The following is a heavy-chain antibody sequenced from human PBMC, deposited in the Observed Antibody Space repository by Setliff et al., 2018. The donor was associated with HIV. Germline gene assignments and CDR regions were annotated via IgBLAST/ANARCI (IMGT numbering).Heavy chain of an antibody. CDR2: IRYDGSNK. CDR3: ARGDQTGYYTTYYYYMAV. Sequence: SGGSLRLSCAASGFTFSHYGMHWVRQAQGKGLEWVAFIRYDGSNKYYADSVKGRFTISRDNARNTVFLQMNSLRAEDSAVYYCARGDQTGYYTTYYYYMAVWGLGTTVTVSS. J-gene: IGHJ6*03. D-gene: IGHD3-9*01. CDR1: GFTFSHYG. V-gene: IGHV3-30*02.